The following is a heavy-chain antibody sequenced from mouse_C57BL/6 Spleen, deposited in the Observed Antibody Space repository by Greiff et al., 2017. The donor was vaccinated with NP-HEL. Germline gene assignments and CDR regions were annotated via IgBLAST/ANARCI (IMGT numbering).Heavy chain of an antibody. D-gene: IGHD1-1*01. CDR1: GFTFSDYG. CDR3: ASPYYYGSDWYFDV. CDR2: ISSGSSTI. V-gene: IGHV5-17*01. J-gene: IGHJ1*03. Sequence: EVMLVESGGGLVKPGGSLKLSCAASGFTFSDYGMHWVRQAPEKGLEWVAYISSGSSTIYYEDTVKGRFTISRDNAKNTLFMQMTSLRSEDTAMYYCASPYYYGSDWYFDVWGTGTTVTVSS.